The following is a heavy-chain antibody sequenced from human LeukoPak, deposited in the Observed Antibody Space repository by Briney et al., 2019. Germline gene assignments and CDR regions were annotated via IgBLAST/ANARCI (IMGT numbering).Heavy chain of an antibody. J-gene: IGHJ4*02. CDR2: IYYSGTT. CDR1: GGPISSGGYH. D-gene: IGHD5-18*01. CDR3: AKVRSVAMEFSPVSPMFDY. V-gene: IGHV4-31*03. Sequence: PSQTLSLTCTVSGGPISSGGYHWSWIRQHPGKGLEWIGYIYYSGTTSYNPSLKSRVTISVDTSKKKFSLKVSSVTVADTAVYYCAKVRSVAMEFSPVSPMFDYWGQGTLVTVSS.